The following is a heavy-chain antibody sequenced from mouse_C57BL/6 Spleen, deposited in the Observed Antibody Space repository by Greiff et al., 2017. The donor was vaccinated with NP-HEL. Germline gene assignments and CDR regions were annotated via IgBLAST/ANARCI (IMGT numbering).Heavy chain of an antibody. J-gene: IGHJ3*01. Sequence: VKLQESGPELVKPGASVKISCKASGYAFSSSWMNWVKQRPGKGLEWIGRIYPGDGDTNYNGKFKGKATLTADKSSSTAYMQLSSLTSEDSAVYFCARDLSYGSSFAYWGQGTLVTVSA. CDR1: GYAFSSSW. CDR2: IYPGDGDT. V-gene: IGHV1-82*01. D-gene: IGHD1-1*01. CDR3: ARDLSYGSSFAY.